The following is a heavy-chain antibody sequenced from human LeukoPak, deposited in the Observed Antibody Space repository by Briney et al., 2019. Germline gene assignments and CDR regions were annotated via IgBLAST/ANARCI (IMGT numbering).Heavy chain of an antibody. CDR2: ISDSGGRT. CDR3: AKRGVVIRVILVGFHKEAYYFDS. J-gene: IGHJ4*02. Sequence: GGSLRLSCAVSGITLSNYGMSWVRQAPGKGLEWVAGISDSGGRTNYADSVEGRFTISRDDPKNTLYLQMNSLRAEDTAVYFCAKRGVVIRVILVGFHKEAYYFDSWGQGALVTVSS. CDR1: GITLSNYG. D-gene: IGHD3-22*01. V-gene: IGHV3-23*01.